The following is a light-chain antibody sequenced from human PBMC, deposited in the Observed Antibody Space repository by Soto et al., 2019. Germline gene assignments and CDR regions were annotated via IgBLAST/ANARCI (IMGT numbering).Light chain of an antibody. V-gene: IGKV4-1*01. CDR3: HQYFITPYT. J-gene: IGKJ2*01. CDR2: WAS. CDR1: QDVLHTSNSKNY. Sequence: DIVLTQSPDSLAVSLGERATINCKSSQDVLHTSNSKNYLSWYQQKPGQPPKLLIYWASTRESGVPDRFTGGGSWTDFTLTISSLQAEYVAVYYCHQYFITPYTFGQGTKLEIK.